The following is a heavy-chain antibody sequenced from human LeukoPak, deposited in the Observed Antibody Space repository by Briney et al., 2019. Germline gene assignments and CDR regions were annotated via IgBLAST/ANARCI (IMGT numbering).Heavy chain of an antibody. CDR2: ISYSSSYI. D-gene: IGHD2-15*01. J-gene: IGHJ3*02. Sequence: PGGSLRLSCAASGFTFNNYNMNWVRQAPGKGLEWVSYISYSSSYIYYADSVKGRFTISRDSAKNSLYLQMNSLRAEDTAVYYCAKGVVAATRDAFDIWGQGTMVTVSS. CDR3: AKGVVAATRDAFDI. V-gene: IGHV3-21*01. CDR1: GFTFNNYN.